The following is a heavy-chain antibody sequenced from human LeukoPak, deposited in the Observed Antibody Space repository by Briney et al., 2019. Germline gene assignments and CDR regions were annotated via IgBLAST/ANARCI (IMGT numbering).Heavy chain of an antibody. Sequence: PGRSLRLSCAASGFTFSSYAMHWVRQAPGKGLEWVAVISYDGSNKYYADSVKGRFTISRDNSKNTLYLQMNSLRAEDTAVYYCAKDPGWFDPWGQGTLVTVSS. CDR2: ISYDGSNK. CDR3: AKDPGWFDP. CDR1: GFTFSSYA. V-gene: IGHV3-30*04. J-gene: IGHJ5*02.